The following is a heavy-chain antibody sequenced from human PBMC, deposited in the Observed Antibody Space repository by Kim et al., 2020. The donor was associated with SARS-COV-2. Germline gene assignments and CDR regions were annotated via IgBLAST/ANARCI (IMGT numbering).Heavy chain of an antibody. CDR3: ARLWFGELLHFDY. J-gene: IGHJ4*02. D-gene: IGHD3-10*01. V-gene: IGHV5-51*01. CDR1: GYSFTSYW. Sequence: GESLKISCKGSGYSFTSYWIGWVRQMPGKGLEWMGIIYPGDSDTRYSPSFQGQVTISADNSISTAYLPWSSLKASDTAIYYCARLWFGELLHFDYWGQGTLVTVSS. CDR2: IYPGDSDT.